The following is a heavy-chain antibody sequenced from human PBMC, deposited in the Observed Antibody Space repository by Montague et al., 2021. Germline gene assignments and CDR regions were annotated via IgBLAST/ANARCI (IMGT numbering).Heavy chain of an antibody. J-gene: IGHJ3*01. CDR2: IKWNSGVI. Sequence: SLRLSCAASGFNFGNYAMHWVRQVPGKGLEWVSGIKWNSGVIGYADSVKGRFTISRDNMKNSLYLQMNSLRAGDTAFYYCARGDSLDVWGQGTMVTVSS. V-gene: IGHV3-9*01. CDR3: ARGDSLDV. D-gene: IGHD3-10*01. CDR1: GFNFGNYA.